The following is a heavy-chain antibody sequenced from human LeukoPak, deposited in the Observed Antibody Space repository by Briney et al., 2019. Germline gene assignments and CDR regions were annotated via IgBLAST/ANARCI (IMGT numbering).Heavy chain of an antibody. D-gene: IGHD3-22*01. CDR1: GFTFSKDD. J-gene: IGHJ4*02. Sequence: GGSLRLSCAASGFTFSKDDFHWVRQAPGKGLEWVAAIGVTGDTYYADSVKGRFTISRDNAKNSLYLQMNSLRAEDTAVYYCARGDSSGYYLIGDYWGQGTLVTVSS. CDR3: ARGDSSGYYLIGDY. CDR2: IGVTGDT. V-gene: IGHV3-13*01.